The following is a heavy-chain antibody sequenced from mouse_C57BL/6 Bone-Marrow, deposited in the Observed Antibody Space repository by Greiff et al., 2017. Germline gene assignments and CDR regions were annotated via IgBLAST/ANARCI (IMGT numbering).Heavy chain of an antibody. CDR3: ANYYYSSRYFDV. Sequence: VQLQQSGPELVKPGASVKISCKASGYSFTDYNMNWVKQSNGKSLEWIGVINPNYGTTSYNQKFKGKATLTVDQSSNTAYMQLNSLTSEDSAVXYCANYYYSSRYFDVWGTGTTVTVSS. J-gene: IGHJ1*03. V-gene: IGHV1-39*01. CDR1: GYSFTDYN. CDR2: INPNYGTT. D-gene: IGHD1-1*01.